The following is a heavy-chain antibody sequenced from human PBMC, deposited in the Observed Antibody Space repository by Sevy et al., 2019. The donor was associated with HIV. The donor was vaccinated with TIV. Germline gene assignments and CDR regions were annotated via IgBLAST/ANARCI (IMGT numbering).Heavy chain of an antibody. J-gene: IGHJ3*02. CDR1: GGSISSSSYY. V-gene: IGHV4-39*01. Sequence: SETLSLTCTVSGGSISSSSYYWGWIRQPPGKGLEWIGSIYYSGSTYYNPSLKSRVTITVDTSRNQFSLKLSSVTAADTAVYYCARHAAILAAFDIWGQGTMVTVSS. CDR3: ARHAAILAAFDI. CDR2: IYYSGST. D-gene: IGHD1-26*01.